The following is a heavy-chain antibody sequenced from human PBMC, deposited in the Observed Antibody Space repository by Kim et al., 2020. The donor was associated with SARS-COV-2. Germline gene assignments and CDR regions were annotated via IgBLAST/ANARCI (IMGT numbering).Heavy chain of an antibody. CDR2: INHSGST. CDR1: GGSFSGYY. CDR3: ARDPWIQLGIDY. D-gene: IGHD5-18*01. V-gene: IGHV4-34*01. J-gene: IGHJ4*02. Sequence: SETLSLTCAVYGGSFSGYYWSWIRQPPGKGLEWIGEINHSGSTNYNPSLKSRVTISVDTSKNQFSLKLSSVTAADTAVYYCARDPWIQLGIDYWGQGTLV.